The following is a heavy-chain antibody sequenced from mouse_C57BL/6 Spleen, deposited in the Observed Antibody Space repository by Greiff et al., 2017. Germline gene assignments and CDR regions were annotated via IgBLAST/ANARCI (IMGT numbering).Heavy chain of an antibody. CDR2: INPGSGGT. D-gene: IGHD1-1*01. CDR3: ERSGGSSPLAMDY. Sequence: QVQLKESGAELVRPGTSVKVSCKASGYAFTNYVIAWVKQRPGQGLEWIGVINPGSGGTNYTEQFKGKATLTTDKSSSTAYMQLSSLTSEDAEIYFCERSGGSSPLAMDYWGQGTSVTVSS. CDR1: GYAFTNYV. V-gene: IGHV1-54*01. J-gene: IGHJ4*01.